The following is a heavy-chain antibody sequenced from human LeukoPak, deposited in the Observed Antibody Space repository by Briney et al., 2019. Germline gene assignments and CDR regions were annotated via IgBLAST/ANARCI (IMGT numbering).Heavy chain of an antibody. J-gene: IGHJ6*02. CDR1: DGSINNYY. V-gene: IGHV4-59*01. D-gene: IGHD1-26*01. CDR2: IYYNGNT. CDR3: ARGRSNYYGMDV. Sequence: SETLSLTCSVSDGSINNYYWNWIRRPPGKGLEWIGYIYYNGNTNYSPSLKSRVTMSVDMSKNLFSLKVSSVTAADTAVYYCARGRSNYYGMDVWGQGTTVTVSS.